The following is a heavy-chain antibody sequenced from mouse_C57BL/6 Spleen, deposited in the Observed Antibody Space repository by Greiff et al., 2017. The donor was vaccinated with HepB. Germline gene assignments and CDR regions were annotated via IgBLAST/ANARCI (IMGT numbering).Heavy chain of an antibody. CDR3: AKKNDYDDYDMDY. Sequence: QVQLKESGPGLVQPSQSLSITCTVSGFSLTSYGVHWVRQSPGKGLEWLGVIWRGGSTDYNAAFMSRLSITKDNSKSQVFFKMNSLQADDTAIYYCAKKNDYDDYDMDYWGQGTSVTVSS. D-gene: IGHD2-4*01. J-gene: IGHJ4*01. V-gene: IGHV2-5*01. CDR2: IWRGGST. CDR1: GFSLTSYG.